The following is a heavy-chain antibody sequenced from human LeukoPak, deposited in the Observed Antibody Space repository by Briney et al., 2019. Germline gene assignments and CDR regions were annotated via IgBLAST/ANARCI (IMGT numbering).Heavy chain of an antibody. Sequence: ASVKVSCKVSGYIFVSYYMHWVRQAPGQGLEWMGIINPNSGSTTYTQKFQGRVTMTRDMSTSTVYMELSSLRSEDTAVYYCARDDGGSYLRYFDHWGQGTLVTVSS. CDR2: INPNSGST. CDR1: GYIFVSYY. V-gene: IGHV1-46*01. D-gene: IGHD1-26*01. CDR3: ARDDGGSYLRYFDH. J-gene: IGHJ4*02.